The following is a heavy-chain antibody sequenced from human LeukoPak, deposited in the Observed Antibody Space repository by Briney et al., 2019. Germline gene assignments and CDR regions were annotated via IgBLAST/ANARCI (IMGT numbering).Heavy chain of an antibody. J-gene: IGHJ4*02. CDR2: INPNNGGT. Sequence: ASVKVSCKASGYRFTDYYVHWVRQAPGQGLEWMGWINPNNGGTNYAQKFHGRVTMTRDTSITTAYMELNRLTSDDTAVYYCARELGFCSSTTCPLYHYWGQGTLVTVSS. D-gene: IGHD2-2*01. CDR3: ARELGFCSSTTCPLYHY. V-gene: IGHV1-2*02. CDR1: GYRFTDYY.